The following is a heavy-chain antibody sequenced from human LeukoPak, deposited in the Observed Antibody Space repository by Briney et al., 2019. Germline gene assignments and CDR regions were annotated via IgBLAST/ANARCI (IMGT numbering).Heavy chain of an antibody. D-gene: IGHD5-18*01. Sequence: SETLSLTCAVYGGSFSGYYWSWIRQPPGKGLEWIGEINHSGSTNYNPSLKSRVTISVDTSKNQFSLKLSSVTAADTAVYYCARRRRGYSCSDYWGQGTLVTVSS. J-gene: IGHJ4*02. CDR1: GGSFSGYY. V-gene: IGHV4-34*01. CDR2: INHSGST. CDR3: ARRRRGYSCSDY.